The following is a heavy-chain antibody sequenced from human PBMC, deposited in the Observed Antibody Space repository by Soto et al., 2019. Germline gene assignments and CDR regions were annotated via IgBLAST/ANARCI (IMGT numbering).Heavy chain of an antibody. V-gene: IGHV3-13*01. D-gene: IGHD6-13*01. CDR1: GFTFSGFD. Sequence: GGSLRLSCEAYGFTFSGFDMHWVRQPPGKGLEWVSSIGTAGDTYYAVSVKGRFTISRDNAKNSLSLQMNSLRAGDMAVYFCAKSQEIGTHFFDSWGQGTQVTVSS. J-gene: IGHJ4*02. CDR3: AKSQEIGTHFFDS. CDR2: IGTAGDT.